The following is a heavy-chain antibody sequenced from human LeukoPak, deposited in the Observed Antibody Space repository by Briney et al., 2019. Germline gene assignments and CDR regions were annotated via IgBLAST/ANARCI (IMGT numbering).Heavy chain of an antibody. Sequence: GASVKVSCKASGGTFSSYAISWVRQAPGQGLEWMGWINPNSGGTNYAQKFQGRVTMTRDTSISTAYMELSRLRSDDTAVYYCATFAGEHQAPFDYWGQGTLVTVSS. V-gene: IGHV1-2*02. D-gene: IGHD1-26*01. J-gene: IGHJ4*02. CDR2: INPNSGGT. CDR3: ATFAGEHQAPFDY. CDR1: GGTFSSYA.